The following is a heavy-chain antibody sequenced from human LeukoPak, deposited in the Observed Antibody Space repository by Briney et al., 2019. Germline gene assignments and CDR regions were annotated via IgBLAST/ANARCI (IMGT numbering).Heavy chain of an antibody. CDR2: ISYDESKK. Sequence: PGGSLRLSCAASGFTFSSYGMHWFRQAPGKGLEWVAVISYDESKKYYGDSVRGRFTISRDNSKNTLYLQMNSLRAEDTAIYYCAKVPKAYSNSWYIDYWGQGTLVTVSS. V-gene: IGHV3-30*18. CDR1: GFTFSSYG. D-gene: IGHD6-13*01. J-gene: IGHJ4*02. CDR3: AKVPKAYSNSWYIDY.